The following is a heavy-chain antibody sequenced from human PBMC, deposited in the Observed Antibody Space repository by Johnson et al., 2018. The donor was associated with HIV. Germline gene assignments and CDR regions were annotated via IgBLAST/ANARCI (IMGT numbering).Heavy chain of an antibody. CDR2: IWYDGSNK. CDR1: GFTFSSYD. CDR3: ALRDGYNYELDPVRHFDI. D-gene: IGHD5-24*01. J-gene: IGHJ3*02. Sequence: QVQLVESGGGVVQPGGSLRLSCAASGFTFSSYDMHWVRQAPGKGLECVAVIWYDGSNKYYADSVKGRFTISRDNSKNTLYLQMNSLRAEDTSVYYCALRDGYNYELDPVRHFDIWGQGTMVTVSS. V-gene: IGHV3-33*08.